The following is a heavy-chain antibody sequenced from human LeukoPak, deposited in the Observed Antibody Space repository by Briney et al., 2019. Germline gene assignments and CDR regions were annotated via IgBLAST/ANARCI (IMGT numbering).Heavy chain of an antibody. V-gene: IGHV4-59*01. Sequence: SETLSLTCTVSGGALSSYYWSWIRQPPGKGLEWIGYIYYSGSTNYNPSLKSRVTISVDTSKNQFSLKLSSVTAADTAVYYCARDCSSTSCYGMSYYYYMDVWGKGTTVTVSS. D-gene: IGHD2-2*01. J-gene: IGHJ6*03. CDR1: GGALSSYY. CDR2: IYYSGST. CDR3: ARDCSSTSCYGMSYYYYMDV.